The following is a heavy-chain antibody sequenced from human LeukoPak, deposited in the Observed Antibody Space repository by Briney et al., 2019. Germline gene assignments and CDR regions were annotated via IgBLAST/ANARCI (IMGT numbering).Heavy chain of an antibody. CDR1: GGSISSHY. D-gene: IGHD3-22*01. J-gene: IGHJ4*02. Sequence: PSETLSLTCTVSGGSISSHYWSWIRQPPGKGLEWIGYIYYSGSTNYNPSLKSRVTISVDTSKNQFSLKLSSVTAADTAVYYCARTDSSGSFDYWGQGTLVTVSS. V-gene: IGHV4-59*08. CDR2: IYYSGST. CDR3: ARTDSSGSFDY.